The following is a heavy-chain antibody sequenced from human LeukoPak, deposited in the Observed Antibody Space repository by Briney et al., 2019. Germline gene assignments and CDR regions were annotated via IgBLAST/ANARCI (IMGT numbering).Heavy chain of an antibody. V-gene: IGHV3-66*01. D-gene: IGHD2-2*01. Sequence: GGSLRLSCAASGFTVSSNCMSWVRQAPGKGLEWVSVIYSGGSTYYADSVKGRFTISRDNSKNTLYLQMNSPRAEDTAVYYCARISVTSSGFDYWGQGTLVTVSS. CDR3: ARISVTSSGFDY. CDR1: GFTVSSNC. CDR2: IYSGGST. J-gene: IGHJ4*02.